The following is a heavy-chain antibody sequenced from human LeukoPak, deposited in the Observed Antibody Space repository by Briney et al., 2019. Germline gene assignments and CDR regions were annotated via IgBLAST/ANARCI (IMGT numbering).Heavy chain of an antibody. CDR1: GFTFSSYS. D-gene: IGHD6-13*01. Sequence: GGSLRLSCAASGFTFSSYSMIWVRQAPGKGLEWVSALSNIVGTAFYADSVKGRFTISRDNSKNTFYLQMNSLRAEDTAVYYCAREPHYSTLDPWGQGTLVTVSS. CDR3: AREPHYSTLDP. V-gene: IGHV3-23*01. CDR2: LSNIVGTA. J-gene: IGHJ5*02.